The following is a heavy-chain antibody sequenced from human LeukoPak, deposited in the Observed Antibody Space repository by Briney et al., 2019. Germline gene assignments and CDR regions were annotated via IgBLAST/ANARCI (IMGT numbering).Heavy chain of an antibody. CDR3: AKGRAAGLLDWFDP. Sequence: GGFLRLSCAASGFTFSNYAMAWVRQAPGKGLEWVSTIVGGGHGTYYVDSVKGRFAVSRDNSMNTLYLHMSSLRDDDAAVYYCAKGRAAGLLDWFDPWGQGTLVTVS. CDR2: IVGGGHGT. CDR1: GFTFSNYA. D-gene: IGHD6-19*01. J-gene: IGHJ5*02. V-gene: IGHV3-23*01.